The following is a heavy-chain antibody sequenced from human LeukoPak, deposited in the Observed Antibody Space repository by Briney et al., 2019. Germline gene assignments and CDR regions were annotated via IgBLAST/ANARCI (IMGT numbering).Heavy chain of an antibody. V-gene: IGHV3-21*01. CDR1: GFTFSSYS. CDR3: ARVKIDDYGDYVGSDY. Sequence: GGSLRLSCAASGFTFSSYSMNWVRQAPGKGLEWVSSISSSSSYIYYADSVKGRFTISGDNAKNSLYLQMNSLRAEDTAVYYCARVKIDDYGDYVGSDYWGQGTLVTVSS. J-gene: IGHJ4*02. CDR2: ISSSSSYI. D-gene: IGHD4-17*01.